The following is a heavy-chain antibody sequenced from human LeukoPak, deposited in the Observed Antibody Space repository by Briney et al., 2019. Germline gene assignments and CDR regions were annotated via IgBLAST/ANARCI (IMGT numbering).Heavy chain of an antibody. D-gene: IGHD3-22*01. CDR3: AKDSYYDSSGYWAKPTENDAFDI. J-gene: IGHJ3*02. CDR2: ISGSGGST. Sequence: GGSLRLSCAASGFTFSSYAMSWARQAPGKGLEWVSAISGSGGSTYYADSVKGRFTITRDNSKNTLYLQMNSLRAEDTAVYYCAKDSYYDSSGYWAKPTENDAFDIWGQGTMVTVSS. CDR1: GFTFSSYA. V-gene: IGHV3-23*01.